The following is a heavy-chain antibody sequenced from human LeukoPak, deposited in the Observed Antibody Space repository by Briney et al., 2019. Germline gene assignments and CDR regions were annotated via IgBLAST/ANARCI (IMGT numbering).Heavy chain of an antibody. J-gene: IGHJ4*02. V-gene: IGHV3-7*03. CDR1: GFTFSSYW. CDR3: AKGSVGASRPDYFDY. CDR2: IKQDGSEK. Sequence: GGSLRLSCAASGFTFSSYWMSWVRQAPGKGLEWVANIKQDGSEKYYVDSVKGRFTISRDNAKNSLYLQMNSLRAEDTAVYYCAKGSVGASRPDYFDYWGQGTLVTVSS. D-gene: IGHD1-26*01.